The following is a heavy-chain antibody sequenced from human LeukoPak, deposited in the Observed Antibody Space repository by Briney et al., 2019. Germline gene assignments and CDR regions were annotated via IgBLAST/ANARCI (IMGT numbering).Heavy chain of an antibody. CDR3: ARDWGAMNYYDSSGYYSGLNAFDI. J-gene: IGHJ3*02. Sequence: ASVKVSCKASGYTFTSYDINWVRQATGQGLEWMGWMNPNSGNTGYAQKFQGRVTMTRNTSISTAYMELSSLRSEDTAVYYCARDWGAMNYYDSSGYYSGLNAFDIWGQGTMVTVSS. CDR1: GYTFTSYD. V-gene: IGHV1-8*01. CDR2: MNPNSGNT. D-gene: IGHD3-22*01.